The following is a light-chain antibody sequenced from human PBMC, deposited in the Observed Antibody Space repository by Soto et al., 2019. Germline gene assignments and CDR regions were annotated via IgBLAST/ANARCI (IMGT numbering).Light chain of an antibody. V-gene: IGLV2-14*03. Sequence: QSALTQPASVSGSPGQSITISCTGTSSDVGGYNYVSWYQQHPGKAPKLVIYDVSNRPSGISNRFSGSKSGNTASLTISGLQAEDEADYYCSSYTNSGTVVFGGGTKVTVL. CDR1: SSDVGGYNY. J-gene: IGLJ2*01. CDR3: SSYTNSGTVV. CDR2: DVS.